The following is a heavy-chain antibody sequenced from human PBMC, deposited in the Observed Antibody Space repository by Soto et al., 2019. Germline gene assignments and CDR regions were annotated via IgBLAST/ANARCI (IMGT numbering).Heavy chain of an antibody. CDR3: VRDAAVPGESDRFDS. CDR2: AYHNGLT. V-gene: IGHV4-4*02. CDR1: GDSVTSNVW. D-gene: IGHD6-19*01. Sequence: SETLSLTCAVSGDSVTSNVWWSWVRQSPGKGLEWIGEAYHNGLTDYNPSLKSRATMSVDTSKNEFSLKLTSLTAADTAIYYCVRDAAVPGESDRFDSWGQGILVTVSS. J-gene: IGHJ4*02.